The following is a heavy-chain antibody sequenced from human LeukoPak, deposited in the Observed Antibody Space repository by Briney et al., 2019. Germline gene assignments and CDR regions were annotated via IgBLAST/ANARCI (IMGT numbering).Heavy chain of an antibody. D-gene: IGHD6-6*01. CDR2: INHSGST. CDR1: GGSFSGYY. V-gene: IGHV4-34*01. CDR3: ARRPGMPQYRSSFVLYYFHH. J-gene: IGHJ4*02. Sequence: SETLSLNCAVYGGSFSGYYWSWIRQPPGKGLEWIGEINHSGSTNYNPSLKSRVTISVDTSKNQFSLKLRYLPAADTAVYYCARRPGMPQYRSSFVLYYFHHWRQGTLVTVPS.